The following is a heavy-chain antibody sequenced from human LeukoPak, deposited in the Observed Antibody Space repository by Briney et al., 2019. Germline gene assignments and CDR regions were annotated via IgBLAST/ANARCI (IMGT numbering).Heavy chain of an antibody. CDR2: ISYDGSNK. J-gene: IGHJ4*02. CDR3: ARDAHRYYYGSGSSGFFDY. V-gene: IGHV3-30-3*01. CDR1: GFTFSSYA. D-gene: IGHD3-10*01. Sequence: PGGSLRLSCAASGFTFSSYAMYWVRQAPGKGLEWVAVISYDGSNKYYADSVKGRFTISRDNSKNTLYLQMNSLRAEDTAVYYCARDAHRYYYGSGSSGFFDYWGQGTLVTVSS.